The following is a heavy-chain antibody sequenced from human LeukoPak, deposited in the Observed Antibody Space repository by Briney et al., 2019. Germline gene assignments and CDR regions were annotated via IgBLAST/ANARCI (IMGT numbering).Heavy chain of an antibody. CDR2: VSHSGGT. J-gene: IGHJ5*02. V-gene: IGHV4-34*01. D-gene: IGHD5-18*01. Sequence: SETLSLTCSVYGGSFSAYYWVWIRQSPEMGLQWIGEVSHSGGTNYNPSLRSRLTLSVDTSKHQFSLQLTSVTAADSGIYYCARDGYSIGRAFDPWGQGTLVTVSS. CDR1: GGSFSAYY. CDR3: ARDGYSIGRAFDP.